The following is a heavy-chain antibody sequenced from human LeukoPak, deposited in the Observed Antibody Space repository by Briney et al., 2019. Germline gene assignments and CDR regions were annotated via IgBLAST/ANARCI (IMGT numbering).Heavy chain of an antibody. CDR3: ARGRAWYSSGWYEGMDFDY. CDR1: GGSISSGGFS. J-gene: IGHJ4*02. V-gene: IGHV4-30-2*01. D-gene: IGHD6-19*01. Sequence: SETLSLTCAVSGGSISSGGFSWSWIRQPPGKGLEWIGYIYHSGSTYYNPSLKSRVTISVDRSKNQFSLKLSSVTAADTAVYYCARGRAWYSSGWYEGMDFDYWGQGTLVTVSS. CDR2: IYHSGST.